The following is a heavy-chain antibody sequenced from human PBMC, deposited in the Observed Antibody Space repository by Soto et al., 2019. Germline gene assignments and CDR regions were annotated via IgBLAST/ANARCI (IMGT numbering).Heavy chain of an antibody. Sequence: PGGSLRLSCAASGFTFSSYSMNWVRQAPGKGLEWVSSISTGSNYIYYADSVKGRFTISRDNAENSLYLQMNSLGAEDTALYYCVRERFYYNDVFGGPLNGFAMWGQGTMVTVSS. D-gene: IGHD3-22*01. CDR1: GFTFSSYS. V-gene: IGHV3-21*01. CDR3: VRERFYYNDVFGGPLNGFAM. CDR2: ISTGSNYI. J-gene: IGHJ3*02.